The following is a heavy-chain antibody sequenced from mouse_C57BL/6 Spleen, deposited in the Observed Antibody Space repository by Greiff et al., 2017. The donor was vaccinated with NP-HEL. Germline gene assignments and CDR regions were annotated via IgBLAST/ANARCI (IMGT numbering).Heavy chain of an antibody. Sequence: EVKLMESGGGLVKPGGSLKLSCAASGFTFSSYAMSWVRQTPEKRLEWVATISDGGSYTYYPDNVKGRFTISRDNAKNNLYLQMSHLKSEDTAMYYCARERGSSPYFDYWGQGTTLTVSS. CDR3: ARERGSSPYFDY. J-gene: IGHJ2*01. V-gene: IGHV5-4*01. CDR1: GFTFSSYA. D-gene: IGHD1-1*01. CDR2: ISDGGSYT.